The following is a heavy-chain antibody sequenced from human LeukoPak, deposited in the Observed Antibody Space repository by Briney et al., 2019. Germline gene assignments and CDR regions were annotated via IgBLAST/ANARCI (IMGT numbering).Heavy chain of an antibody. CDR1: GGSFSGYY. V-gene: IGHV4-34*01. Sequence: SETLSLTCAVYGGSFSGYYWSWIRQPSGKGLEWIGEINHSGSTNYNPSLKSRVTISVDTSKNQFSLKLSSVTAADTAVYYCARGGVVPAAIRWFDPWGQGTLVAVSS. CDR2: INHSGST. D-gene: IGHD2-2*02. J-gene: IGHJ5*02. CDR3: ARGGVVPAAIRWFDP.